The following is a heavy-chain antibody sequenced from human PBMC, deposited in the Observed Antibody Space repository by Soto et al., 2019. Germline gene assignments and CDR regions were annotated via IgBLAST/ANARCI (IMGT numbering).Heavy chain of an antibody. V-gene: IGHV7-4-1*02. Sequence: ASVKVSCKASGYTFTSYAMNWVRQGPGQGLEWMGWINTNTGNPTYAQGFTGRFVFSLDTSVSTAYLQMSSLKTEDTAVYYCTTDSYFTLKLVRFDYWGLGTLVTVSS. CDR1: GYTFTSYA. CDR3: TTDSYFTLKLVRFDY. CDR2: INTNTGNP. D-gene: IGHD6-6*01. J-gene: IGHJ4*01.